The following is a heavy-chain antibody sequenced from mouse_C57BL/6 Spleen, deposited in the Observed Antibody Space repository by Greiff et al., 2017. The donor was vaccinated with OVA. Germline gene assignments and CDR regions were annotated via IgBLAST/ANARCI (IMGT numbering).Heavy chain of an antibody. J-gene: IGHJ3*01. Sequence: QVQLKQPGAELVRPGSSVKLSCKASGYTFTSYWMHWVKQRPIQGLEWIGNIDPSDSETHYNQKFKDKATLTVDKSSSTAYMQLSSLTSEDSAVYYCARITTVPGFAYWGQGTLVTVSA. CDR1: GYTFTSYW. D-gene: IGHD1-1*01. V-gene: IGHV1-52*01. CDR3: ARITTVPGFAY. CDR2: IDPSDSET.